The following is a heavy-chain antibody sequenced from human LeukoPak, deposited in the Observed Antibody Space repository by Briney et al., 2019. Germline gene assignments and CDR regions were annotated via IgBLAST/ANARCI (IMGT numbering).Heavy chain of an antibody. D-gene: IGHD3-10*01. CDR3: ARVGLGGSGSSGLDY. V-gene: IGHV3-74*01. J-gene: IGHJ4*02. CDR1: RFTFSSYW. CDR2: INSDEMSA. Sequence: PGGSLRLSCAPSRFTFSSYWMHWVRQAPGKGRVWVSRINSDEMSATYAGSVKGRFTISLDNAKNTLYLQMNSLRAEDPDVYYCARVGLGGSGSSGLDYWGEGSLVTVSS.